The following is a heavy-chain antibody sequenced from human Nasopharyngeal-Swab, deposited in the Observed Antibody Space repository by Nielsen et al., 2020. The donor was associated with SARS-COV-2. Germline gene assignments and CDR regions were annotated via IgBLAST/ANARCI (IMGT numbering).Heavy chain of an antibody. CDR3: ARQPDRYYYDSSGYSDY. V-gene: IGHV4-4*02. J-gene: IGHJ4*02. D-gene: IGHD3-22*01. Sequence: WIRQPPGKGLEWIGEICHSGSTNYNPSLKSRVTISVDKTKNKFSLKLSTVTAADTAVYYCARQPDRYYYDSSGYSDYWGQGTLVTVSS. CDR2: ICHSGST.